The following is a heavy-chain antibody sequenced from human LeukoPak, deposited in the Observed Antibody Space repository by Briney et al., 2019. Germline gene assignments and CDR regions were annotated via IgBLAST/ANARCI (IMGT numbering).Heavy chain of an antibody. D-gene: IGHD6-19*01. V-gene: IGHV1-2*02. CDR1: GYTFTGYY. Sequence: ASVKVSCKASGYTFTGYYMHWVRQAPGQGLEWMGWINPNSGGTNYAQKFQGRVTMTRDTSISTAYMELSRLRSDDTAVYYCARELASSSWYSYSSGWYAGSYWGQGTLVTVSS. CDR2: INPNSGGT. J-gene: IGHJ4*02. CDR3: ARELASSSWYSYSSGWYAGSY.